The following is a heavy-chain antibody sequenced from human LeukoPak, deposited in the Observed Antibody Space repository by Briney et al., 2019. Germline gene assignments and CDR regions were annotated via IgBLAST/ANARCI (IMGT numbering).Heavy chain of an antibody. Sequence: GGSLRLSCVASGFTFSSDAMHWVRQAPGKGLEWVSYIGISGSTKYYADSVKGRFTISRDNSKNTLYLQMNSLRAEDTAVYYCARSVTWIQLWLLAYWGQGTLVTVSS. J-gene: IGHJ4*02. CDR1: GFTFSSDA. D-gene: IGHD5-18*01. CDR2: IGISGSTK. CDR3: ARSVTWIQLWLLAY. V-gene: IGHV3-48*01.